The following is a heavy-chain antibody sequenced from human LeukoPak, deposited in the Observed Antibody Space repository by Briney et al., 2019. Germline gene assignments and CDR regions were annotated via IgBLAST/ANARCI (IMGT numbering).Heavy chain of an antibody. CDR2: IYHTGST. J-gene: IGHJ4*02. Sequence: SETLSLTCTVSGASIRSYYWSWTRQTPGKGLEWIGYIYHTGSTKYNPSLKSRVTISIDTSKNHFSLTLTSVTAADTAVYYCSTDSPTGFVHWGQGALVTVSS. CDR3: STDSPTGFVH. D-gene: IGHD2-8*02. CDR1: GASIRSYY. V-gene: IGHV4-59*13.